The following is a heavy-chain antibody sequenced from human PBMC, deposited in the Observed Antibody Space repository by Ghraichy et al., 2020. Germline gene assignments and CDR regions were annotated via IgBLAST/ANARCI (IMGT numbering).Heavy chain of an antibody. V-gene: IGHV3-30*04. CDR3: ARGVTGTYWYFDL. J-gene: IGHJ2*01. Sequence: GGSLRLSCAASGFTFSSYAMHWVRQAPGKGLEWVAVISYDGSNKYYADSVKGRFTISRDNSKNTLYLQMNSLRAEDTAVYYCARGVTGTYWYFDLWGRGTLVTVSS. CDR2: ISYDGSNK. CDR1: GFTFSSYA. D-gene: IGHD2-21*02.